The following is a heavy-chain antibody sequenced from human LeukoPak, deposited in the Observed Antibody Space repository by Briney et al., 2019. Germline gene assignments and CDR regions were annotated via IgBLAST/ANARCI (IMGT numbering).Heavy chain of an antibody. CDR1: GVTFRNYG. CDR2: ISSDGIDK. D-gene: IGHD5-12*01. Sequence: GGSLRLSCSVSGVTFRNYGMHWVRQAPGKGLEWVALISSDGIDKLYGASTKGRFTISRDDSKSTLYLQMNSLTAEDMAVYYCTTKVMRGNLGDDYDDWGQGTLVTVSS. CDR3: TTKVMRGNLGDDYDD. V-gene: IGHV3-30*03. J-gene: IGHJ4*02.